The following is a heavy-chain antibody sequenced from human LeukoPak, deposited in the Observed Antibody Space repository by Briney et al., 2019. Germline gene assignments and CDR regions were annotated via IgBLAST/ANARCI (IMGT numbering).Heavy chain of an antibody. V-gene: IGHV4-4*07. CDR2: IYTSGST. CDR3: AGHNFKLLWFGSHFDY. J-gene: IGHJ4*02. CDR1: GGSISSYY. D-gene: IGHD3-10*01. Sequence: SETLSLTCTVSGGSISSYYWSWIRQPAGKGLEWIGRIYTSGSTNYNPSLKSRVTMSVDTSKNQFSLKLSSVTAADTAVYYCAGHNFKLLWFGSHFDYWGQGTLVTVSS.